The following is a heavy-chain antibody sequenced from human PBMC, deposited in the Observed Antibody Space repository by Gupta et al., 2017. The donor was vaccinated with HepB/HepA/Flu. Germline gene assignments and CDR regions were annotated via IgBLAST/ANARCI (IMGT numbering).Heavy chain of an antibody. CDR1: GSTLTDYY. CDR2: FNPKTGGT. D-gene: IGHD3-22*01. Sequence: QVQLVQSGAEVKKPGASVRVSCKASGSTLTDYYIHWVRQAPGQGLEWMGWFNPKTGGTNYAQRFRGWVTLTRDTSINTAYMDLSRLTSDDAAVYYCARSMIMNTVLDHWGQGTLVTVSS. V-gene: IGHV1-2*04. J-gene: IGHJ4*02. CDR3: ARSMIMNTVLDH.